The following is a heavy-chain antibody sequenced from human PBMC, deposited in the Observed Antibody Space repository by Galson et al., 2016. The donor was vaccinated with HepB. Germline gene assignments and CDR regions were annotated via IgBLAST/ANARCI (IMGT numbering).Heavy chain of an antibody. CDR3: ARDKSFYYYGMDV. V-gene: IGHV3-30-3*01. CDR2: ISYHGSDK. CDR1: GFAFSGSA. J-gene: IGHJ6*02. Sequence: SLRLSCAASGFAFSGSAMHWVRQAPGKGLEWVAAISYHGSDKSYADSVKGRVTISRDNSNNTLYLQMTSLSPEDTAVYYCARDKSFYYYGMDVWGQGTTVTVSS.